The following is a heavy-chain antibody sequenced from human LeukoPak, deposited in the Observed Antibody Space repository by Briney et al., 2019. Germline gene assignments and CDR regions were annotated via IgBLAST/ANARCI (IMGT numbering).Heavy chain of an antibody. CDR3: ARCYYGPFES. J-gene: IGHJ4*02. CDR1: GFSITAYT. Sequence: SETLSLTCTVSGFSITAYTWNWIRQSPGKGLEWIGYISSSGRTDYNPSLKSRVTISLDTSKNQFSLILISLTAADTAVYYCARCYYGPFESWGPGTLVTVSS. D-gene: IGHD3-10*01. CDR2: ISSSGRT. V-gene: IGHV4-59*01.